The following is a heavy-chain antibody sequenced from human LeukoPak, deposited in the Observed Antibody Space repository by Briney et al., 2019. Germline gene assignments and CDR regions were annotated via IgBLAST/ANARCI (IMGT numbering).Heavy chain of an antibody. D-gene: IGHD3-10*01. CDR1: GFTFDDYT. CDR3: AKDTMVRGVITPLFDY. V-gene: IGHV3-43*01. CDR2: ISWDGGST. Sequence: GGSLRLSCAASGFTFDDYTMHWVRQAPGKGLEWVSLISWDGGSTYYADSVKGRFTISRDNSKNSLYLQMNSLRTEDTALYYCAKDTMVRGVITPLFDYWGQGTLVTVSS. J-gene: IGHJ4*02.